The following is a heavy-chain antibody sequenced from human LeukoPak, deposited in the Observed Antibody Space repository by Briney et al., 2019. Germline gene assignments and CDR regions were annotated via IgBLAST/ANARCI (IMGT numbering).Heavy chain of an antibody. CDR2: IFYSGST. J-gene: IGHJ6*03. CDR3: ARSAYYGSGSFPYYHHMDV. Sequence: SETLSLTCTVSGGSISTSNYYWGWIRQPPGKGLEWIGNIFYSGSTYYSPSFKSRVTISVDTSKNQFSLRLSSVTAADTAVYYCARSAYYGSGSFPYYHHMDVWGTGTTVTVSS. D-gene: IGHD3-10*01. V-gene: IGHV4-39*07. CDR1: GGSISTSNYY.